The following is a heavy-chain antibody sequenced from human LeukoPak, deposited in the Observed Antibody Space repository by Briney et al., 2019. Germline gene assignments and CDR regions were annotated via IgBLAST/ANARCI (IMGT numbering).Heavy chain of an antibody. D-gene: IGHD3-10*01. V-gene: IGHV3-66*01. J-gene: IGHJ3*01. Sequence: GGSLRLSCAASGFTFSSYGMHWVRQAPGKGLEWVSVIYSGGSTYYADSVKGRFTISRDNSKNTLYLQMNSLRAEDTAVYYCAREDMVRGAPSPWGQGTMVTVSS. CDR1: GFTFSSYG. CDR3: AREDMVRGAPSP. CDR2: IYSGGST.